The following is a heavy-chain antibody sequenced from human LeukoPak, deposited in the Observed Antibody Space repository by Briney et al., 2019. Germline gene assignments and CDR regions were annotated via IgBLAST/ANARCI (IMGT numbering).Heavy chain of an antibody. CDR2: IYYSGST. Sequence: PSETLSLTCTVSGGSISSGGYYWSWIRQHPGKGLEWIGYIYYSGSTYYNPSLNSRVTISVDTSKNQFSLKLSSVTAADTAVYYCARSIAEPHSLAPFDYWGQGTLVTVSS. CDR3: ARSIAEPHSLAPFDY. CDR1: GGSISSGGYY. V-gene: IGHV4-31*03. D-gene: IGHD6-6*01. J-gene: IGHJ4*02.